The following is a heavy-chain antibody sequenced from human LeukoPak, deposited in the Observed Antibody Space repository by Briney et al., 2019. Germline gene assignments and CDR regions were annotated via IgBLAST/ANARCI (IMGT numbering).Heavy chain of an antibody. Sequence: GASVKVSCKASGYTFTGYYMHWVRQAPGQGLEWMGWINPSSGVTNYARKFQARVTMTRDTSLSTAYMELRSLTPDDTAVYFCVKQKAAYEMLTGDYWGQGTLVTVSS. V-gene: IGHV1-2*02. D-gene: IGHD3-9*01. CDR2: INPSSGVT. CDR1: GYTFTGYY. CDR3: VKQKAAYEMLTGDY. J-gene: IGHJ4*02.